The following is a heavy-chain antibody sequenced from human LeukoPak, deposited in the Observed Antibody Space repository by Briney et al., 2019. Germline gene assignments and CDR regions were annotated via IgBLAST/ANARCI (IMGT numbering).Heavy chain of an antibody. V-gene: IGHV1-46*01. Sequence: ASVKVSCKASGYTFTSYYMHWVRQAPVQGLEWMGIINPSGGSTSYAQKFQGRVTMTRDMSTSTVYMELSSLRSEDTAVYYCARDGRFSSGWSSRPAYYFDYWGQGTLVTVSS. CDR1: GYTFTSYY. CDR3: ARDGRFSSGWSSRPAYYFDY. D-gene: IGHD6-19*01. J-gene: IGHJ4*02. CDR2: INPSGGST.